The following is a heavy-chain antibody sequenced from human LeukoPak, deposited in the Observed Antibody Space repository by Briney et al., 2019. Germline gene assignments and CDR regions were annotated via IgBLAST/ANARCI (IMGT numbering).Heavy chain of an antibody. Sequence: GGSLRLSCAASGFIVSSNYMSWVRQAPGKGLEWVSVIYSGGSTYYADSVKGRFTISRDNSKNTLYLQMNSLRAEDTAVYYCARDLTLWQQSPGWGQKTLVTVSS. D-gene: IGHD6-13*01. V-gene: IGHV3-66*01. CDR2: IYSGGST. CDR3: ARDLTLWQQSPG. CDR1: GFIVSSNY. J-gene: IGHJ4*02.